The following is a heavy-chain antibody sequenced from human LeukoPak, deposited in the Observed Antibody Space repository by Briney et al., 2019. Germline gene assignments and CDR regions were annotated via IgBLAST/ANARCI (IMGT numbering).Heavy chain of an antibody. D-gene: IGHD3-10*01. CDR2: IKQEGSEK. CDR1: GFTFSNYW. J-gene: IGHJ5*02. CDR3: ARDYYGSGSYGP. Sequence: GSLKLSCEASGFTFSNYWMSWVRQAPGKGLEWVANIKQEGSEKYYVDSVKGRFTISRDNAKNSLYLQMNSLRADDTAVYYCARDYYGSGSYGPWGQGTLVTVSS. V-gene: IGHV3-7*01.